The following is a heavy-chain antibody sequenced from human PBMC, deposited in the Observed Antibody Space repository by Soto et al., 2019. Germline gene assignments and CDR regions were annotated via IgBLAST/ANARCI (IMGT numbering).Heavy chain of an antibody. J-gene: IGHJ4*02. V-gene: IGHV3-30*18. CDR1: GFTFSSYG. CDR2: ISYDGSNK. Sequence: SLRLSCAASGFTFSSYGMHWVRQAPVKGLEWVAVISYDGSNKYYADSVKGRFTISRDNSKNTLYLQMNSLRAEDTAVYYCAKDRWGSGWSRLDYWGQGTLVTVSS. D-gene: IGHD6-19*01. CDR3: AKDRWGSGWSRLDY.